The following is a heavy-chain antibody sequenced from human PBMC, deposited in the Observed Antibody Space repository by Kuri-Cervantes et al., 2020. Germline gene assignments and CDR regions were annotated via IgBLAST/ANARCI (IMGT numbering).Heavy chain of an antibody. D-gene: IGHD3-16*01. J-gene: IGHJ4*02. CDR3: ARDAAGGAHTDY. V-gene: IGHV3-23*01. CDR1: GLTFSSYA. CDR2: IRGSGGST. Sequence: GESLKISCAASGLTFSSYAMSRVRQAPGKGLEWVSAIRGSGGSTYYADSVKGRFTISRDNSKNTLYLQMNSLRAEDTAVYYCARDAAGGAHTDYWGQGTLVTVS.